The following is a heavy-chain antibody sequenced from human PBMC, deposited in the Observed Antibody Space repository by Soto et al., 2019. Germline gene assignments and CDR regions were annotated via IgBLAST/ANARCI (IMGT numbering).Heavy chain of an antibody. CDR3: APLTVSLSGPYGIHV. Sequence: SGTLSLTCSVSGYSVSSSDYYWAWIRQPPGKGLEWIGSMLYSGLTYYNPSLKSRVTLSVDTSKNQFSVRLNSVTASDTAVYYCAPLTVSLSGPYGIHVWGQGTTVTVSS. V-gene: IGHV4-39*01. D-gene: IGHD2-15*01. CDR1: GYSVSSSDYY. CDR2: MLYSGLT. J-gene: IGHJ6*02.